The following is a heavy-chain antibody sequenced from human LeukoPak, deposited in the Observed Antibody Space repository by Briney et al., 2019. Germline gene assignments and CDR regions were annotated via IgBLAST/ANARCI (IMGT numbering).Heavy chain of an antibody. V-gene: IGHV3-21*01. CDR3: ARDLRITMVRGVTSARYYFDY. Sequence: PGGSLRLSCAASGFTFSAYTMNWVRQAPGKGLEWVSSISSISDYIYYADSVKGRFTISRDNAKTSLYLQMNSLRAEDTAVYYCARDLRITMVRGVTSARYYFDYWGQGTLVTVSS. D-gene: IGHD3-10*01. CDR2: ISSISDYI. CDR1: GFTFSAYT. J-gene: IGHJ4*02.